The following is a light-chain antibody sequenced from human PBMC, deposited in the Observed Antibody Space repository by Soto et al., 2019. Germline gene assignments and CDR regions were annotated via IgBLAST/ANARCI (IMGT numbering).Light chain of an antibody. Sequence: DIQMTQSPSSLSASIGDRVTITCRASQTISSYLNWYQQKPGKAPKLLIYAAYSLQSGVTSRFSGSGSGTDFTLTISSLQPEDFATYYCQRSYSTPLTVGGVTQVEIK. V-gene: IGKV1-39*01. CDR2: AAY. J-gene: IGKJ4*01. CDR3: QRSYSTPLT. CDR1: QTISSY.